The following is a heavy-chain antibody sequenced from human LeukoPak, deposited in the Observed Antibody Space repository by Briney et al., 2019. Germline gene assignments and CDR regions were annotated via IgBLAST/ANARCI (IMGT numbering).Heavy chain of an antibody. CDR1: GFTFSSYG. J-gene: IGHJ4*02. V-gene: IGHV3-33*06. CDR2: IWYDGSNK. CDR3: AKDRALSPNY. Sequence: GGSLRLSCAASGFTFSSYGMHWVRQAPGKGLEWVAVIWYDGSNKYYADSVKGRFSISRDNSKNTLYLQMNSLRAEDTAVYYCAKDRALSPNYWGQGTLVTVSS. D-gene: IGHD3-16*02.